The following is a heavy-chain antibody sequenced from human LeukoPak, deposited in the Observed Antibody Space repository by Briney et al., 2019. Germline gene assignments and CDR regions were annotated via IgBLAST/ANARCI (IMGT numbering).Heavy chain of an antibody. V-gene: IGHV5-51*01. CDR3: ARLGSVAAAGYYMDV. CDR1: GYSFTSYW. J-gene: IGHJ6*03. Sequence: GESLKISCKGSGYSFTSYWIGWVRQMPGKGQEWMGIIYPGDSDTRYSPSFQGQVTISADNSISTAYLQWSSLKASDAAMYYCARLGSVAAAGYYMDVWGKGTTVTVSS. CDR2: IYPGDSDT. D-gene: IGHD6-13*01.